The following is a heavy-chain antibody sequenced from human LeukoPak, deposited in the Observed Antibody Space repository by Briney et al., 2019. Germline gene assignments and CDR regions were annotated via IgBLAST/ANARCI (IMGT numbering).Heavy chain of an antibody. V-gene: IGHV3-23*01. D-gene: IGHD2-2*01. CDR3: AKDANVVVPAAHLDY. J-gene: IGHJ4*02. CDR1: GFTFSSYA. CDR2: FSGSGGST. Sequence: GGSLRLSCAASGFTFSSYAMSWVRQAPGRGLEWVSGFSGSGGSTYSADSVKGRLTISRDNSKNTLYLQMNSLRAEDTAVYYCAKDANVVVPAAHLDYWGQGTLVTVSS.